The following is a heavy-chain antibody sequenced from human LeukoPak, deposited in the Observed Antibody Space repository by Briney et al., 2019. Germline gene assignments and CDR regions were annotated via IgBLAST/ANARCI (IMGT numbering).Heavy chain of an antibody. CDR2: INPSGDTK. CDR3: ARGNCDSDCFLFDY. D-gene: IGHD2-21*02. Sequence: ASVKVSCKASGYTFTNYYIDWLRQAPGQRLEWMGIINPSGDTKTYAQKFQDRVTMTRDTATSTVYMELRSLRSEDTAVYYCARGNCDSDCFLFDYWDQGTLVTVSS. J-gene: IGHJ4*02. CDR1: GYTFTNYY. V-gene: IGHV1-46*01.